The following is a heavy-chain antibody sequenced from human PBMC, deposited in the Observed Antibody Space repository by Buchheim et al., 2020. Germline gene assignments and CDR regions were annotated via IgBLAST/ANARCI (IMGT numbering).Heavy chain of an antibody. J-gene: IGHJ6*02. CDR3: ARDRAGDYDIMTGTHFYGMDV. D-gene: IGHD3-9*01. CDR1: SGSVGSRTYH. Sequence: HVQLRESGPGLVKPSETLSLTCTVSSGSVGSRTYHWSWIRQPPGKGLEWIGHISYTESTNYSPSLKSRATISVDMSENQFSLKLTSMTAADTAVYYCARDRAGDYDIMTGTHFYGMDVWGQGTT. CDR2: ISYTEST. V-gene: IGHV4-61*01.